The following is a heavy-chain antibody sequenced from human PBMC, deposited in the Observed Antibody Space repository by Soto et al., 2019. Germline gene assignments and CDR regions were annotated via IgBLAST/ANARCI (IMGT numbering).Heavy chain of an antibody. J-gene: IGHJ4*02. V-gene: IGHV4-59*01. D-gene: IGHD3-10*01. Sequence: PSETLSLTCTVSGGSINGFYWSWLRQPPGKGLEWIGYIYYSGSTNYNPSLKSRVTISVDTSKNQFSLKLSSVTAADTALYYCARTYGRNFDYWGQGTLVTVSS. CDR1: GGSINGFY. CDR2: IYYSGST. CDR3: ARTYGRNFDY.